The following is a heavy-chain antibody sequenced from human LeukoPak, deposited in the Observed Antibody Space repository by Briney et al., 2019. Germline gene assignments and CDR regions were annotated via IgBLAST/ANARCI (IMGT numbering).Heavy chain of an antibody. D-gene: IGHD3-22*01. CDR2: IGGSGGST. J-gene: IGHJ4*02. V-gene: IGHV3-23*01. Sequence: PGRSLRLSYAASGFTFSSYAKRWVTHASRKGLEDVSAIGGSGGSTYYADSVKGRFTISRNNTKNTLYLQMNSLRAEDTAGYYCAKRSSGYRFDYRGQGTLVTVSS. CDR3: AKRSSGYRFDY. CDR1: GFTFSSYA.